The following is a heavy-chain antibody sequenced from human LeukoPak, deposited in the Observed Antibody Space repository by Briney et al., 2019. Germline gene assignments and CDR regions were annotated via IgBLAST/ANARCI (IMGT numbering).Heavy chain of an antibody. Sequence: SQTLSLTCTVSGVSISSGAHYYNWIRQRPGKGLEWIGYIHYTASPSYNPSLKSRVTMSLDTSMNQVSLELSSLTAADTAVYYCAASSGVTLGRFWGQGTLVTVSS. V-gene: IGHV4-31*03. CDR3: AASSGVTLGRF. CDR1: GVSISSGAHY. D-gene: IGHD3-16*01. J-gene: IGHJ4*02. CDR2: IHYTASP.